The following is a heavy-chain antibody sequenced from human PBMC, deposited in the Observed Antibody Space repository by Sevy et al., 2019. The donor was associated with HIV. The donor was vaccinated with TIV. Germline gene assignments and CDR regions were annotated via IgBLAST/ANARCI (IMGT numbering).Heavy chain of an antibody. CDR2: ISGSGGKT. V-gene: IGHV3-23*01. D-gene: IGHD3-10*01. Sequence: GGSLRLSCAASGFTFSTYAMSWVRQAPGKGLEWVSGISGSGGKTYYADSVKGRLTISTDNSKNTLYLQMNSLRAEDKAVYYGAKGPSGELLLSAGDIWGQGTMVTVSS. J-gene: IGHJ3*02. CDR3: AKGPSGELLLSAGDI. CDR1: GFTFSTYA.